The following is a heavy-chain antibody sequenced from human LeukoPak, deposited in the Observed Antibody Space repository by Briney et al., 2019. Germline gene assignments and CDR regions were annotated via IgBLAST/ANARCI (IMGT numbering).Heavy chain of an antibody. CDR3: ASGSTNYFGDVDY. Sequence: PGGSLRLSCAASGFTFSSYSMNWVRQAPGKGPEWVSYISSSGYTVHYVDSVQGRFTCSRDNSKNSLSLQLSSLRAEDTGLYYCASGSTNYFGDVDYWGHGTLVTVSS. CDR2: ISSSGYTV. V-gene: IGHV3-48*04. D-gene: IGHD4/OR15-4a*01. J-gene: IGHJ4*01. CDR1: GFTFSSYS.